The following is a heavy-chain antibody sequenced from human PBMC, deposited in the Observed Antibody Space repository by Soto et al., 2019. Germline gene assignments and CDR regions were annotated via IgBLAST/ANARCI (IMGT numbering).Heavy chain of an antibody. Sequence: QITLKESGPTLVKPTQTLTLTCTFSGFSLSTSGVGVGWIRQPPGKALEWLALIYWNDDKRYSPSLKSRLTITKDTSKNQVVLTMTNMDPVDTATYYCAHRLAIYGDYAHYFDYWGQGTLVTVSS. J-gene: IGHJ4*02. CDR2: IYWNDDK. CDR3: AHRLAIYGDYAHYFDY. CDR1: GFSLSTSGVG. V-gene: IGHV2-5*01. D-gene: IGHD4-17*01.